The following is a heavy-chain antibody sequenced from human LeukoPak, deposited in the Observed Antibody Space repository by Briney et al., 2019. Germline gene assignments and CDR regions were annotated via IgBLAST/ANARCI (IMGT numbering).Heavy chain of an antibody. CDR1: GFTFSSYA. CDR2: ISGSGGST. Sequence: SGGSLRLSCAASGFTFSSYAMSWVRQAPGKGLEWVSAISGSGGSTYYADSRLVKGQVTISRDNSKNTLYLQMNSLRVEDTAVYYCARRGDDHFWSGYYQWNWFDPWGQGTLVTVSS. D-gene: IGHD3-3*02. J-gene: IGHJ5*02. CDR3: ARRGDDHFWSGYYQWNWFDP. V-gene: IGHV3-23*01.